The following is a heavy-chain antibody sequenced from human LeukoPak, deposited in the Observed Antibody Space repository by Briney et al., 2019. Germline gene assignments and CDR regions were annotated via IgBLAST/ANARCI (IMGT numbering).Heavy chain of an antibody. Sequence: GGSLRLSCAASGFTFSSYWMHWRRQAPGKGLVWVSRINSDGSSTSYADSVKGRFTISRDNAKNTLYLQMNSLRAEDTAVYYCARTADDGSSWYTDFDNWGQGTLVTVSS. D-gene: IGHD6-13*01. V-gene: IGHV3-74*01. CDR3: ARTADDGSSWYTDFDN. J-gene: IGHJ4*02. CDR1: GFTFSSYW. CDR2: INSDGSST.